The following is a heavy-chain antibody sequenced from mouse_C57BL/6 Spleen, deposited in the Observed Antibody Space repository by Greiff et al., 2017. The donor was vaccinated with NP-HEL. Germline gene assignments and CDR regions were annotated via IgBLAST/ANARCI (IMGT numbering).Heavy chain of an antibody. CDR1: GYAFSSYW. V-gene: IGHV1-80*01. J-gene: IGHJ2*01. CDR2: IYPGDGDT. D-gene: IGHD6-1*01. Sequence: VQLQQSGAELVKPGASVKISCKASGYAFSSYWMNWVKQRPGKGLEWIGQIYPGDGDTNYNGKVKGKATLTADKSYSTAYMQLSSLTSEDSAVYFGARQGANLFDYWGQGTTLTVSS. CDR3: ARQGANLFDY.